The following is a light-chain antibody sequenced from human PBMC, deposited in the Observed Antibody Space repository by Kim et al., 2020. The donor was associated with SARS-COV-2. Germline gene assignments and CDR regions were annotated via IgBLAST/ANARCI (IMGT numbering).Light chain of an antibody. CDR3: QKYNTAPWT. Sequence: ESVGDGVTISCRASQGISNYLAWYQQKPGQAPKLLIYAASALQFGVSSRFNGSGSGTDFTLTISDLQPEDVATYYCQKYNTAPWTFGHGTKVDIK. V-gene: IGKV1-27*01. J-gene: IGKJ1*01. CDR1: QGISNY. CDR2: AAS.